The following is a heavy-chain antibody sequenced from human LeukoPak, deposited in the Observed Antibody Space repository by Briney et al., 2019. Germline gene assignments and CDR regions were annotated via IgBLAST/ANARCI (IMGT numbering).Heavy chain of an antibody. J-gene: IGHJ4*02. CDR1: GFTVTNYY. CDR2: IYSGGDT. V-gene: IGHV3-66*01. Sequence: GGSLRLSCAASGFTVTNYYMSWVRQAPGKGLEWVSVIYSGGDTFHPDSVKRRFTLSRDNSKNILYLQMDSLRAEDTAVYYRTPDPDGWGQGTLVTVSS. CDR3: TPDPDG.